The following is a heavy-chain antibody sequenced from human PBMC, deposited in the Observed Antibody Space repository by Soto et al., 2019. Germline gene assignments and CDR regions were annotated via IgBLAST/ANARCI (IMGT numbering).Heavy chain of an antibody. D-gene: IGHD4-4*01. CDR1: GYTFTSYG. CDR2: ISSYNVNT. CDR3: ARLNYAIVRPFDI. J-gene: IGHJ3*02. Sequence: AAVKVSCKASGYTFTSYGISWVRQAPGQGLEWMGWISSYNVNTKYTQKVQGIVTMTTDTSTSTAFVALMSLRSDDTALHYLARLNYAIVRPFDIWGQGTMVTVS. V-gene: IGHV1-18*01.